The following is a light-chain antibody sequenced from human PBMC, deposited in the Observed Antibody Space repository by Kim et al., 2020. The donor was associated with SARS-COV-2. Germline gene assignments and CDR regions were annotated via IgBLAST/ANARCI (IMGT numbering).Light chain of an antibody. CDR3: LQDYNYPRT. CDR1: QAIRND. Sequence: AIQMTQSPSSLSASVGDRVTITCRASQAIRNDLGWYQQKPGKAPKLLIYAAFSLQSGVPPRFSGTGSGTDFTLTISSLQPEDFATYYCLQDYNYPRTFGQGTKVEIK. CDR2: AAF. V-gene: IGKV1-6*01. J-gene: IGKJ1*01.